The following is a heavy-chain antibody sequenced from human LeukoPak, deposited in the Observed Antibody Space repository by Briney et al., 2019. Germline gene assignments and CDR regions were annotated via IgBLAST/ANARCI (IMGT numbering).Heavy chain of an antibody. CDR1: GYTFSGNY. V-gene: IGHV1-2*02. CDR2: IIPNSGGT. Sequence: ASVKVSCKASGYTFSGNYMHWVRQAPGQGLEWMGWIIPNSGGTKYAQKFQGRVTMTRDTAISTVYMELSRLRSDDTAVYYCARDPEYDAFGIWGQGTMVSVSS. CDR3: ARDPEYDAFGI. D-gene: IGHD1-14*01. J-gene: IGHJ3*02.